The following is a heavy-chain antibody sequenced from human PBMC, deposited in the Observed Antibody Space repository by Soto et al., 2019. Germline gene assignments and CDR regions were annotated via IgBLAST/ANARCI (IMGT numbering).Heavy chain of an antibody. CDR3: AKSSVWYPYFDS. J-gene: IGHJ4*02. V-gene: IGHV1-8*01. CDR1: GYTFTSYD. D-gene: IGHD6-13*01. Sequence: GASVKVSCKASGYTFTSYDINWVRQATGQGLEWMGWMNPNSGNTGYAQKFQGRVTMTRNTSISTAYMELNSLRAEDTAIYYCAKSSVWYPYFDSWGQGTLVTVSS. CDR2: MNPNSGNT.